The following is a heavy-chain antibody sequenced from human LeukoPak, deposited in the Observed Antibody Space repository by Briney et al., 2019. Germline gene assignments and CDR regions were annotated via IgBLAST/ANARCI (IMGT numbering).Heavy chain of an antibody. CDR2: IKQDGSEK. D-gene: IGHD2-2*01. J-gene: IGHJ5*02. CDR3: AKDLLRVVPAAKGNWFGP. CDR1: GFTFSNYW. Sequence: GGSLRLSCAASGFTFSNYWMNWVRQAPGKGLEWVASIKQDGSEKYYVDSVKGRFTISRDNAKNSLYLQMNSLRAEDTAVYYCAKDLLRVVPAAKGNWFGPWGQGTLVTVSS. V-gene: IGHV3-7*01.